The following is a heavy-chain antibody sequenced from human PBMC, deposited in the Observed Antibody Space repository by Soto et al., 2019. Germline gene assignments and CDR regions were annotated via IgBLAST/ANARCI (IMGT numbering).Heavy chain of an antibody. V-gene: IGHV3-23*01. CDR1: GFTFSSYA. J-gene: IGHJ4*02. CDR3: AKLVIGYCSGNTCDDY. Sequence: EVQVLESGGGLVQPGGSLRLSCAASGFTFSSYAMSWVRQAPGQGLEWVSAISGSGSNPYYADSVKGRFTISRDNSKNTQFLQMNSLRAEDTAVYYCAKLVIGYCSGNTCDDYWGQGTLVAVSS. D-gene: IGHD2-15*01. CDR2: ISGSGSNP.